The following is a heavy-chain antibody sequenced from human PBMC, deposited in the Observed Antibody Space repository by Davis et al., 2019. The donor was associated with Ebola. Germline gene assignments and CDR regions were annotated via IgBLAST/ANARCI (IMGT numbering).Heavy chain of an antibody. Sequence: GESLKISCAASGFTFSSYWMSWARQAPGKGLEWVANIKQDGSEKYYVDSVKGRFTISRDNAKNSLYLQMNSLRAEDTAVYYCARRDYYGSGSYYKGGMDVWGQGTTVTVSS. CDR1: GFTFSSYW. V-gene: IGHV3-7*01. CDR2: IKQDGSEK. D-gene: IGHD3-10*01. J-gene: IGHJ6*02. CDR3: ARRDYYGSGSYYKGGMDV.